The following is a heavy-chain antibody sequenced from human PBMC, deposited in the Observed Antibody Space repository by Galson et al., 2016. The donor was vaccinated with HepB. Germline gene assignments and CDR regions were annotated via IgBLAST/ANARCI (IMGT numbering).Heavy chain of an antibody. Sequence: SVKVSCKASGYTFTSYGISWVRQAPGQGLEWMGWISAYNGNTNYAQKLQGRVTMTTDTSTSTAYMELRSLRSDDTAVYYCARSPRMVFHYYCMDVWGQGTTVTLSS. D-gene: IGHD3-10*01. J-gene: IGHJ6*02. CDR2: ISAYNGNT. V-gene: IGHV1-18*01. CDR1: GYTFTSYG. CDR3: ARSPRMVFHYYCMDV.